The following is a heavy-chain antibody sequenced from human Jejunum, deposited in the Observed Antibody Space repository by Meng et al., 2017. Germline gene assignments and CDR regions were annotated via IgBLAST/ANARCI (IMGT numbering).Heavy chain of an antibody. Sequence: VELVLSGVEVEKPGDSGKVSFQASGYTFNTYGSIWVRQAPGRGLEWMGWINAYNGNTNNEEKLQGRVTMTTDTSTSTAYMELRNLRSDDTAVYYCARVASFVSDYWGQGTLVTVSS. V-gene: IGHV1-18*01. D-gene: IGHD3-3*01. CDR1: GYTFNTYG. CDR3: ARVASFVSDY. J-gene: IGHJ4*02. CDR2: INAYNGNT.